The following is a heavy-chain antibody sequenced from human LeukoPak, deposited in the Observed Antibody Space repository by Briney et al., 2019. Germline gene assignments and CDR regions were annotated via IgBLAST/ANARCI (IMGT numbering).Heavy chain of an antibody. D-gene: IGHD2-15*01. J-gene: IGHJ6*03. CDR1: GGSISSYY. CDR2: IYYSGST. V-gene: IGHV4-59*01. Sequence: SETLSLTCTVSGGSISSYYWSWIRQPPGKGLEWIGYIYYSGSTNYNPSLKSRVTISVDKSKNQFSLKLSSVTAADTAVYYCARGSHYYYYMDVWGKGTTVTVSS. CDR3: ARGSHYYYYMDV.